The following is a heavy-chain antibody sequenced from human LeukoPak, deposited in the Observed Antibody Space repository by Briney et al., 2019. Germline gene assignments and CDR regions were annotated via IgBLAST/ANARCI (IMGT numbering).Heavy chain of an antibody. CDR1: GYSFTSYW. CDR3: ARHGGGLTPYYFDY. V-gene: IGHV5-10-1*01. J-gene: IGHJ4*02. CDR2: IDPSDSYT. Sequence: GESLKISCQGSGYSFTSYWISWVRQMPGKGLEWMGRIDPSDSYTNYSPSFQGHVTISADKSISTAYLQWSSLKASDTAMYYCARHGGGLTPYYFDYWGQGTLVTVSS. D-gene: IGHD3-16*01.